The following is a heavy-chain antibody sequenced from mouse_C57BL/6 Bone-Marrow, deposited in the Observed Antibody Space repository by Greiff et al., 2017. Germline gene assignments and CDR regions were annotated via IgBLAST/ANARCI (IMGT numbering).Heavy chain of an antibody. CDR3: AGSPNAHDYGSIYGFAY. Sequence: QVQLQQPGAELVKPGASVKMSCKASGYTFTSYWITWVKQRPGQGLEWIGDIYPGSGSTNYNEKFKSKATLTVDTSSSTAYMQLRSLTSEYSAVSYCAGSPNAHDYGSIYGFAYWGQGTLVTVSA. D-gene: IGHD1-1*01. CDR1: GYTFTSYW. CDR2: IYPGSGST. V-gene: IGHV1-55*01. J-gene: IGHJ3*01.